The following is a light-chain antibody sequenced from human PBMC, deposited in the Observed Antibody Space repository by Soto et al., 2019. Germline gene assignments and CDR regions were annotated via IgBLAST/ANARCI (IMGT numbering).Light chain of an antibody. Sequence: DIQMTQSPSTLSASVGDRVTITCRASQSINNWLAWYQQKPGKAPKLLIYEASSLVSGVPSRFSGSGFGTEFSPTISSLQPDDFGAYYCQQYDSDSSTFGQGTKLDI. CDR1: QSINNW. V-gene: IGKV1-5*03. CDR3: QQYDSDSST. J-gene: IGKJ2*01. CDR2: EAS.